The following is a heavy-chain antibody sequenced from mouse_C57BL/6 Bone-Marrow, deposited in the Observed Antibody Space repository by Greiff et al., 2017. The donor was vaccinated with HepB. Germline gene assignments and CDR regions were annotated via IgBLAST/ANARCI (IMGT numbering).Heavy chain of an antibody. CDR1: GFTFSDYG. D-gene: IGHD3-1*01. CDR2: ISSGSSTI. J-gene: IGHJ3*01. Sequence: EVMLVESGGGLVKPGGSLKLSYAASGFTFSDYGMHWVRQAPEKGLEWVAYISSGSSTIYYADTVKGRFTISRDNAKNTLFLQMTSLRSEDTAMYYCARGAARAWFAYWGQGTLVTVSA. CDR3: ARGAARAWFAY. V-gene: IGHV5-17*01.